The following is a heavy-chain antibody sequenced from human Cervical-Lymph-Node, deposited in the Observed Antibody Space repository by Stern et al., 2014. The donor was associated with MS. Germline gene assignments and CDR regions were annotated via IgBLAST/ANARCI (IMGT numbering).Heavy chain of an antibody. J-gene: IGHJ4*02. CDR1: GFNFSHYA. Sequence: QVQLVQSGGGVVQPGRSLRLSCAVSGFNFSHYAMHWVRQAPGKGLEWVAAVSSEGNNKYHADSVKGRFTISRDNSKNIVYLQMNSLRDDDTAVYYCATQIWFDYWGQGTLVTVSS. CDR2: VSSEGNNK. D-gene: IGHD3-16*01. CDR3: ATQIWFDY. V-gene: IGHV3-30-3*01.